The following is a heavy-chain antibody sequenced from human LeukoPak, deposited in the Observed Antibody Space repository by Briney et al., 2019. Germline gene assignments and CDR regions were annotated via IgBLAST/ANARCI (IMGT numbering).Heavy chain of an antibody. CDR3: AKAPETYYYDSSGSPAPFDY. J-gene: IGHJ4*02. D-gene: IGHD3-22*01. CDR2: ISWNSGST. CDR1: GFTFDDYA. V-gene: IGHV3-9*01. Sequence: GGSLRLSCATSGFTFDDYAMHWVRQAPGKGLEWVSGISWNSGSTGYADSVKGRFTISRDNAKNSLYLQMNSLRAEDTALYYCAKAPETYYYDSSGSPAPFDYWGQGTLVTVSS.